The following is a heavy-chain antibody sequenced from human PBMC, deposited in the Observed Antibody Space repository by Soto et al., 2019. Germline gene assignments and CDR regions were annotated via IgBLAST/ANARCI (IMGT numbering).Heavy chain of an antibody. V-gene: IGHV4-34*01. CDR2: INHSGST. CDR1: GGSFSGYY. D-gene: IGHD2-15*01. J-gene: IGHJ6*02. CDR3: ARRGNCSGGSCYRNFYYYYYYGMDV. Sequence: PSETLSLTCAVYGGSFSGYYWSWIRQPPGKGLEWIGEINHSGSTNYNPSLKSRVTISVDTSKNQFSLKLSSVTAADTAVYYCARRGNCSGGSCYRNFYYYYYYGMDVWGQGTTVTVSS.